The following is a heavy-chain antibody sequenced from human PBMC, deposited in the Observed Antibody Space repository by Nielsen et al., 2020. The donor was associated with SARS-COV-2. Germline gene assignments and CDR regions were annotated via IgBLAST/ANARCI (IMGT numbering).Heavy chain of an antibody. CDR3: ARGGYSYGYGY. V-gene: IGHV4-34*01. D-gene: IGHD5-18*01. CDR2: INHSGST. Sequence: LRLSCPFYVGSFIGYYWSWIRQPPGKGLEWIGEINHSGSTNYNPSLKSRVTISVDTSKNQFSLKLSSVTAADTAVYYCARGGYSYGYGYWGQGTLVTVSS. CDR1: VGSFIGYY. J-gene: IGHJ4*02.